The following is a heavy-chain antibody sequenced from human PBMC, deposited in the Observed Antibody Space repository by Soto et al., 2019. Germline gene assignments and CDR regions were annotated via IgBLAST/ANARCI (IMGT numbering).Heavy chain of an antibody. Sequence: QVHLVQSGAEVKKPGSSVKVSCKAPGGTFSNHAINWVRQAPGQGLEWMGRIIPIFTTTNYAKKFQGRVTMTDDESTRTAYLELSSRKHEDTAVYYCAREVAADGTFREDVFDIWGQGTLVTVSS. D-gene: IGHD6-13*01. CDR2: IIPIFTTT. V-gene: IGHV1-69*12. CDR3: AREVAADGTFREDVFDI. J-gene: IGHJ3*02. CDR1: GGTFSNHA.